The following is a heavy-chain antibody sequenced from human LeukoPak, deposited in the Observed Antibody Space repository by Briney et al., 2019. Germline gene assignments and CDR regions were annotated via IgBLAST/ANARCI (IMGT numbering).Heavy chain of an antibody. D-gene: IGHD6-19*01. CDR2: ISWNSGYI. V-gene: IGHV3-9*01. CDR1: GFTFDNYA. J-gene: IGHJ4*02. CDR3: AKVRGTYSSGYFFDY. Sequence: GGSLRLSCAASGFTFDNYAMHWVRQAPGRGLEWLSIISWNSGYIGYADSVKGRFTISRDNAKKSLDLQMNSLRAEDTAFYYCAKVRGTYSSGYFFDYWGQGTLVTVSS.